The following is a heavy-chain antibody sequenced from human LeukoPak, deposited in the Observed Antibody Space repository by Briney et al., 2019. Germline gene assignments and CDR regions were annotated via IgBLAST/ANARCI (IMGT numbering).Heavy chain of an antibody. D-gene: IGHD6-13*01. CDR2: INTDGSTT. V-gene: IGHV3-74*01. CDR1: GFTFSNYW. CDR3: ARDRRFIAAAGTGWFDP. J-gene: IGHJ5*02. Sequence: PGGSLRFSCAASGFTFSNYWMHWVRQAPGKGLVWVSRINTDGSTTSCADSVKGRFTISRDNAKNTLYLQLNSLRAEDTAVYYCARDRRFIAAAGTGWFDPWGQGTLVTVSS.